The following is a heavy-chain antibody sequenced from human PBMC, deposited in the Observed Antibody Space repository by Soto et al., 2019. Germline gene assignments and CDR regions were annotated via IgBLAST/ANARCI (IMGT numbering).Heavy chain of an antibody. CDR2: ISWNSGNI. CDR1: GFTFDDYA. D-gene: IGHD5-18*01. J-gene: IGHJ4*02. V-gene: IGHV3-9*01. Sequence: EVQLEESGGALVQPGRSLRLSCAASGFTFDDYAMYWVRQVLGKGLEWVSSISWNSGNIGYAVSVKGRVTTSRDNAENSLYLQMNSLRPEDTAVYYCVRSKGGYSYGTPFDYWGQGTLVTVSS. CDR3: VRSKGGYSYGTPFDY.